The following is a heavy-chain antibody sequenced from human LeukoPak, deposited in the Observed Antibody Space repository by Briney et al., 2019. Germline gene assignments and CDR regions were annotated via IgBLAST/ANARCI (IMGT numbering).Heavy chain of an antibody. D-gene: IGHD3-16*01. J-gene: IGHJ4*02. CDR3: GRITYGGTALTV. Sequence: PSQTLSLTCTVSGGSISSDDNYWSWIPQRPGKGLEWLGCIYHTGTAYYNPSLKSRVIISVDTSKNQFSRSVTSVAAADTAVYYCGRITYGGTALTVWGQGTLVTVSS. V-gene: IGHV4-31*03. CDR2: IYHTGTA. CDR1: GGSISSDDNY.